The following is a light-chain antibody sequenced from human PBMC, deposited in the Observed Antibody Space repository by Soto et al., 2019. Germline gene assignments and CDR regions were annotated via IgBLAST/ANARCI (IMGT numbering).Light chain of an antibody. Sequence: QAVVTQPPSVSGAPGQRVTISCTGSSSNIGAGHDVHWYQQVPGTAPKLLVSGNTNRPSGVPDRFSGSNSGTSASLASTGLQAEDEADYYCQSFDSSLNGWVFGGGTKLTVL. V-gene: IGLV1-40*01. CDR3: QSFDSSLNGWV. J-gene: IGLJ3*02. CDR2: GNT. CDR1: SSNIGAGHD.